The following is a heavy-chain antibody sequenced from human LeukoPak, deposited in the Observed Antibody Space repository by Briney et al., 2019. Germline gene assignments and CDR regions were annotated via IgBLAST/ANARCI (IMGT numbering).Heavy chain of an antibody. J-gene: IGHJ4*02. CDR2: INTNAGNP. Sequence: GASVKVSCKASGYTFTSNAIHWVRQAPGQGLEWMGWINTNAGNPTYAQGFTGRFVFSLDTSVSTAYLQIGSLKAEDTAVYYCARILSDSSGWYGLDYWGQGTLVTVSS. V-gene: IGHV7-4-1*01. D-gene: IGHD6-19*01. CDR1: GYTFTSNA. CDR3: ARILSDSSGWYGLDY.